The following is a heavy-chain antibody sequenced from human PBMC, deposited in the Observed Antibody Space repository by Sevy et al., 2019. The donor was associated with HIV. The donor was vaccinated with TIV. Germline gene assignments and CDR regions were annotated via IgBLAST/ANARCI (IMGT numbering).Heavy chain of an antibody. D-gene: IGHD1-1*01. V-gene: IGHV3-30*02. CDR3: AKDYCFGNDCVLGWFDP. CDR2: IGHDGNRY. CDR1: GFTLSSVG. Sequence: GGSLRLSCAASGFTLSSVGIHWVRLTPGTGLEWLAFIGHDGNRYFYGPSVKGRITTSRDNSKNTVSLQMNSLRVEDTAIYYCAKDYCFGNDCVLGWFDPRGQGTVVTVSS. J-gene: IGHJ5*02.